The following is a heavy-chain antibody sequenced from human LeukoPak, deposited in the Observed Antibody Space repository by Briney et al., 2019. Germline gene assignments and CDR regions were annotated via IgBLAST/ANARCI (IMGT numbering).Heavy chain of an antibody. D-gene: IGHD3-10*01. Sequence: GGSLRLSCAASGFTFSSYAMHWVRQAPGKGLEWVAVISYDGSNKYYADSVKGRFTISRDNSRNTLYLHMNSLRPEDTAVYYCAKENTGDFDYWGQGTLVTVSS. CDR2: ISYDGSNK. J-gene: IGHJ4*02. CDR3: AKENTGDFDY. CDR1: GFTFSSYA. V-gene: IGHV3-30-3*01.